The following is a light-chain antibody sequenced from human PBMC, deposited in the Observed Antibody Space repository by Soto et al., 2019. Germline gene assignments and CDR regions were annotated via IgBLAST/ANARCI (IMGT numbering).Light chain of an antibody. J-gene: IGKJ5*01. CDR3: QQLDSMPIT. CDR2: KAS. V-gene: IGKV1-5*03. Sequence: DIQMTQSPSTLSGSVGDRVTITCRASQTISSWLAWYQQKPGKAPKLLIYKASTLKSGVPSRFSGSGSGTEFTLTISSLQPDDFATYYCQQLDSMPITFGQGTRLEI. CDR1: QTISSW.